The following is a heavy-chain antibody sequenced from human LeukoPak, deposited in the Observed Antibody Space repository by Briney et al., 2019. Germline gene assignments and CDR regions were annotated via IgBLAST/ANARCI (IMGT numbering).Heavy chain of an antibody. D-gene: IGHD2-2*01. CDR1: GFTFSSYG. J-gene: IGHJ5*02. CDR2: ISYDGSNK. V-gene: IGHV3-30*03. Sequence: GGSLRLSCAASGFTFSSYGMHWVRQAPGKGLEWVAVISYDGSNKYYGDSVKGRFTISRDNSKNTLFLQMNSLRADDTAVYYCARFSTVPYNWFDPWGQGTLVTVSS. CDR3: ARFSTVPYNWFDP.